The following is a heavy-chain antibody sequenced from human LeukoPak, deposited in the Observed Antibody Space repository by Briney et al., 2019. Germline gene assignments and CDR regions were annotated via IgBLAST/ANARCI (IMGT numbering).Heavy chain of an antibody. J-gene: IGHJ4*02. V-gene: IGHV3-11*04. D-gene: IGHD2-15*01. Sequence: PGGSLRLSCAASGFTFSDYFMSWIRQAPGKGLEWVSYISSGGSTIYYADSVKGRFTISRDNAKNSLYLQVNSLRAEDTAVYYCAREYCSGGSCYGEDYWGQGTLVTVSS. CDR2: ISSGGSTI. CDR1: GFTFSDYF. CDR3: AREYCSGGSCYGEDY.